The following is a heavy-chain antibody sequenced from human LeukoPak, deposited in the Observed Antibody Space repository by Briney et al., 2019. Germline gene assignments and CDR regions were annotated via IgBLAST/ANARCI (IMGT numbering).Heavy chain of an antibody. Sequence: GGSLRLSCAASGFTFSSYSMNWVRQAPGKGLEWVSAISGSGGSTYYADSVKGRFTISRDNSKNTLYLQMNSLRAEDTAVYYCAKIEVVPAAKAPYDAFDIWGQGTMVTVSS. V-gene: IGHV3-23*01. J-gene: IGHJ3*02. CDR2: ISGSGGST. CDR3: AKIEVVPAAKAPYDAFDI. CDR1: GFTFSSYS. D-gene: IGHD2-2*01.